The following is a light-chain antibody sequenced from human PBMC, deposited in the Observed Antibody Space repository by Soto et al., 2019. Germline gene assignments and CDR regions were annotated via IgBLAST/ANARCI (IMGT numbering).Light chain of an antibody. CDR2: EVS. CDR1: SSDVGGYNY. Sequence: QSVLTQPPSASGSPGQSVTISCTGTSSDVGGYNYVSWYQKQPGKATKLMNYEVSKRPSGVPDRFSGSKSGNTASLTVSGLQAEDEADYYCSSYAGSTPYVFGTGTKVTVL. CDR3: SSYAGSTPYV. J-gene: IGLJ1*01. V-gene: IGLV2-8*01.